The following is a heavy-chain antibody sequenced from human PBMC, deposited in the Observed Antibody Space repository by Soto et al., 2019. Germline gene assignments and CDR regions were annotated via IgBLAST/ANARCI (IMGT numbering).Heavy chain of an antibody. Sequence: QVQLQESGPGLVKPSQTLSLTCTVSGGSISSGGYYWSWIRQHPGKGLEWIAYIYYSGSTYYNPSLKTRVTISVDTSKNQFSLKLSSVTAADTAVYYCARARRRWGVVLVAATHVDYWGQGTLVTVSS. V-gene: IGHV4-31*03. D-gene: IGHD2-15*01. CDR2: IYYSGST. CDR1: GGSISSGGYY. J-gene: IGHJ4*02. CDR3: ARARRRWGVVLVAATHVDY.